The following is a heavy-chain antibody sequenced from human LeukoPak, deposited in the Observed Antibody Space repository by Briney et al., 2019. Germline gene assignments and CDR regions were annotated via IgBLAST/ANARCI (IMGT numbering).Heavy chain of an antibody. CDR3: AKDLWTSTSGYYYYMDV. V-gene: IGHV1-69*13. CDR1: GGTFSNYA. J-gene: IGHJ6*03. Sequence: ASVKVSCKASGGTFSNYAISWVRQAPGQGLEWMGGIIPTFDTPIYAQKFQGRVTITADESTSTAYMELSSLRSEDTAVYYCAKDLWTSTSGYYYYMDVWGKGTTVTVSS. CDR2: IIPTFDTP. D-gene: IGHD3/OR15-3a*01.